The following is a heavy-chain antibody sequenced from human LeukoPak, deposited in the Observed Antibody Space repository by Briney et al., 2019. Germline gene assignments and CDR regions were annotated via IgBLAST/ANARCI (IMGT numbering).Heavy chain of an antibody. J-gene: IGHJ4*02. CDR3: ARKMGCSGGSCHHFDY. CDR2: IYPGDSET. V-gene: IGHV5-51*01. CDR1: GYSFTSYW. Sequence: GESLKISCKGSGYSFTSYWIGWVRQMPGKGLEWMGIIYPGDSETRNSPSFQGQVTISADKSINTAYLQWSSLKASDTAMYYCARKMGCSGGSCHHFDYWGQGTLVTVSS. D-gene: IGHD2-15*01.